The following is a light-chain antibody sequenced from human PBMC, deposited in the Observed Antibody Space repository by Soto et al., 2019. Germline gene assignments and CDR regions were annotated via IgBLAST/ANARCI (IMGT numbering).Light chain of an antibody. V-gene: IGKV1-8*01. J-gene: IGKJ4*01. CDR2: AAS. Sequence: AIRMTQSPSSLSASTGDRVTITCRASQGISSYLAWYQQKPGKAPKLLIYAASTLQSGVPSRFSGSGSGTDFTLTIICLHPEDLATCYWQQYYSYPPLTFGGGTKVEIK. CDR3: QQYYSYPPLT. CDR1: QGISSY.